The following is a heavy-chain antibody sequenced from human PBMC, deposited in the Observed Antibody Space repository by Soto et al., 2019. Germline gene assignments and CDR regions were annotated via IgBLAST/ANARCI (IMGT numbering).Heavy chain of an antibody. Sequence: GGSLRLSCAASGFTFSSYGMHWVRQAPGKGLEWVAVISYDGSNKYYADSVKGRFTISRDNSKNTLYLQMNSLRAEDTAVYYCAKDLGWELRSGMDVWGQGPTVTVSS. CDR2: ISYDGSNK. D-gene: IGHD1-26*01. J-gene: IGHJ6*02. V-gene: IGHV3-30*18. CDR1: GFTFSSYG. CDR3: AKDLGWELRSGMDV.